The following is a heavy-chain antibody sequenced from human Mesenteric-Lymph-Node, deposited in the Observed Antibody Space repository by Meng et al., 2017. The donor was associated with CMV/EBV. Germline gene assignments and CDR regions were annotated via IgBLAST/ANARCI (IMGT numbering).Heavy chain of an antibody. CDR3: ARFYYDTRGLSNWFDP. Sequence: GSISSGGHYWSWIRQHPGRGLEWIAYMHYSGSTYYNPSLKSRVTISVDTSKNQFSLELSSVTAADTAMYYGARFYYDTRGLSNWFDPWGQGTLVTVSS. D-gene: IGHD3-22*01. CDR1: GSISSGGHY. CDR2: MHYSGST. J-gene: IGHJ5*02. V-gene: IGHV4-31*02.